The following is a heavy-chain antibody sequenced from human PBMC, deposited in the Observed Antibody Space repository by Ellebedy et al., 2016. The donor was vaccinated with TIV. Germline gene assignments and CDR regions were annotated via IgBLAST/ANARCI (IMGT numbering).Heavy chain of an antibody. Sequence: GGSLRLXXAASGFTFRSYAMHWVRQAPGKGLEWVSRIRWNSDTIGYADSVKGRFTISRDNAKDSLYLEMNSLRAEDTAFYYCASETAGWIDNWGQGTLVTVSS. CDR2: IRWNSDTI. CDR1: GFTFRSYA. J-gene: IGHJ4*02. D-gene: IGHD6-13*01. CDR3: ASETAGWIDN. V-gene: IGHV3-9*01.